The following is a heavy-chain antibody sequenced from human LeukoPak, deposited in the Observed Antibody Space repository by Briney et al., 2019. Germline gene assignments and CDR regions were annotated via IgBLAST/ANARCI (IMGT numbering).Heavy chain of an antibody. CDR3: ARDVLALYSSSCFGY. D-gene: IGHD6-13*01. Sequence: GGSLRLSCAASGFTFSSYEMNWVRQAPGKGLEWVSYISSSGSTIYYADSVKGRFTISRDNAKNSLYLQMNSLRAEDTAVYYCARDVLALYSSSCFGYWGQGTLVTVSS. J-gene: IGHJ4*02. CDR1: GFTFSSYE. V-gene: IGHV3-48*03. CDR2: ISSSGSTI.